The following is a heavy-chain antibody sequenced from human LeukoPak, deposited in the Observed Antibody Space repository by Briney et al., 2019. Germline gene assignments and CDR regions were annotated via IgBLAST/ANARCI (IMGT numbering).Heavy chain of an antibody. V-gene: IGHV3-23*01. J-gene: IGHJ4*02. D-gene: IGHD6-13*01. CDR2: ISGSGGRT. Sequence: GGSLRLSCAASGFTFSSYAMSWVRQAPGKGLEWVSAISGSGGRTYYADSVKGRFTISRDNSKNTLYLQMNSLSAEDTAVYYCAKRYSSSWYYFDYWGQGTLVTVSS. CDR1: GFTFSSYA. CDR3: AKRYSSSWYYFDY.